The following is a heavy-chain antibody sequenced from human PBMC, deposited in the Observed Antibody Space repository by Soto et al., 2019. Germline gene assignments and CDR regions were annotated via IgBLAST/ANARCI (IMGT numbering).Heavy chain of an antibody. J-gene: IGHJ4*02. CDR1: GFTFSTYA. V-gene: IGHV3-30*04. Sequence: GGSLRLSCAASGFTFSTYAMHWVRQAPGRGLEWVAVISPDGSPKYYADSVKGRFTISRDNSMNTRYLQMSSLRTEDTAVYDCARGTQAVADTGDYYFDHWGQGTLVTVSS. CDR3: ARGTQAVADTGDYYFDH. D-gene: IGHD6-19*01. CDR2: ISPDGSPK.